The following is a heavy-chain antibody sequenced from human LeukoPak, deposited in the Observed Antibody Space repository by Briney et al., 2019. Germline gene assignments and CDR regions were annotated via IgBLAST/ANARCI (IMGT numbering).Heavy chain of an antibody. CDR2: INHSGST. Sequence: SETLSLTCAVYGGSFSGYYWSWIRQPPGKGLEWIGEINHSGSTNYNPSLKSRVTISVDTSKNQFSLKLSSVAAADTAVYYCARVGPGTYYDFWSGYLSVDWFDPWGQGTLVTVSS. CDR1: GGSFSGYY. CDR3: ARVGPGTYYDFWSGYLSVDWFDP. J-gene: IGHJ5*02. V-gene: IGHV4-34*01. D-gene: IGHD3-3*01.